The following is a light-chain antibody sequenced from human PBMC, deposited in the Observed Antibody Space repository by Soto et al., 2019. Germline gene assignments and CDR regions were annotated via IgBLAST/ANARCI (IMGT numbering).Light chain of an antibody. V-gene: IGKV4-1*01. Sequence: DIGMTQSPDSLSVSLGERATIHCRSSQSVLYRSNGRNDLAWYQQKPGQRPEVLFYWASTRESGVPDRFSGGGSGTDFPLTISRLQPEDVALYFCQQYRTPAFTFGQGTRREI. CDR2: WAS. CDR3: QQYRTPAFT. CDR1: QSVLYRSNGRND. J-gene: IGKJ2*01.